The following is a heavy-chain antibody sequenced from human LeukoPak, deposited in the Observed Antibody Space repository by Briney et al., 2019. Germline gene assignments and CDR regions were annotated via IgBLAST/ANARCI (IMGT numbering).Heavy chain of an antibody. CDR3: ARSPQLDIVVVVAAMDY. CDR2: ISSSSSYI. CDR1: GFTFSSYS. J-gene: IGHJ4*02. Sequence: GGSLRLSCAASGFTFSSYSMNWVRQAPGKGLEWVSSISSSSSYIYYADSVKGRFTISRDNAKNSLYLQMNSLRAEDTAVYYCARSPQLDIVVVVAAMDYWGQGTLVTVSS. V-gene: IGHV3-21*01. D-gene: IGHD2-15*01.